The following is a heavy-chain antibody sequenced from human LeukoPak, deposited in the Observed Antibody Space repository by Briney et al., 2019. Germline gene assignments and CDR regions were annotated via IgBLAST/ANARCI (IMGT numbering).Heavy chain of an antibody. D-gene: IGHD3-10*01. V-gene: IGHV4-59*11. Sequence: PSETLSLTCSVSGTYISSHYWCWIRQPPGKGLEWIASVTYSGVTNYNPALKSRVSMSVDTSKNQFYLKLSSMTVADTAVCFCAGGYYIGSWGQGTLVAVSS. J-gene: IGHJ4*02. CDR3: AGGYYIGS. CDR2: VTYSGVT. CDR1: GTYISSHY.